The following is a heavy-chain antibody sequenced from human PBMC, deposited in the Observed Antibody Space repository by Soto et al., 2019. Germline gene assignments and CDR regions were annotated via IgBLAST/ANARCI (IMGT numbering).Heavy chain of an antibody. Sequence: SVKVCCKASGGTFSSYAISWVRQAPRQGLEWMGGIIPIFGTANYAQKFQGRVTITADESTSTAYMELSSLRSEDTAVYYCARQYGDYVSAIDYWGQGTLVTVSS. V-gene: IGHV1-69*13. D-gene: IGHD4-17*01. CDR1: GGTFSSYA. CDR2: IIPIFGTA. J-gene: IGHJ4*02. CDR3: ARQYGDYVSAIDY.